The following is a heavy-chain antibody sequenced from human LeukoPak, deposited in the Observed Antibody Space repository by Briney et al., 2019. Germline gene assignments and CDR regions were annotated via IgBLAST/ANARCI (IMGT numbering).Heavy chain of an antibody. CDR2: IYYSGST. Sequence: SETLSLTCTVSGGSISSSSYYWGWIRQPPGKGLEWIGSIYYSGSTYYNPSLKSRVTISVDTSKNQFSLKLSSVTAADTAVYYCARVEYSSKLGYYGMDVWGQGTTVTVSS. J-gene: IGHJ6*02. D-gene: IGHD6-13*01. V-gene: IGHV4-39*07. CDR3: ARVEYSSKLGYYGMDV. CDR1: GGSISSSSYY.